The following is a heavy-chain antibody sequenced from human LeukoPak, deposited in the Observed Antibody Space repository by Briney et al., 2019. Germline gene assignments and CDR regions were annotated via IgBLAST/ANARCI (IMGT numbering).Heavy chain of an antibody. Sequence: PGTLSLTCAVSGGSISSSNWWSWVRQPPGKGLEWIGEIYHSGSTNYNPSLKSRVTISVDKSKNQFSLKLSSVTAADTAVYYCAKWPYYDSSGYSYWGQGTLVTVSS. CDR1: GGSISSSNW. V-gene: IGHV4-4*03. CDR3: AKWPYYDSSGYSY. CDR2: IYHSGST. J-gene: IGHJ4*02. D-gene: IGHD3-22*01.